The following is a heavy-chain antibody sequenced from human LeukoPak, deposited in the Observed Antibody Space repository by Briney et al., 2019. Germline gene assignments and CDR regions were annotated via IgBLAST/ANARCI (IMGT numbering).Heavy chain of an antibody. D-gene: IGHD6-13*01. CDR2: IYHSGST. CDR1: GGSISSSNYY. V-gene: IGHV4-39*01. J-gene: IGHJ5*02. Sequence: SETLSLTCTVSGGSISSSNYYWGWIRQPPGKGLEWIGSIYHSGSTYQNPSLKSRVTISVDTSKDQFSLKLSSVTAADTAVYYCARTSGYSSSRGLNWFDPWGPGTLVTVSS. CDR3: ARTSGYSSSRGLNWFDP.